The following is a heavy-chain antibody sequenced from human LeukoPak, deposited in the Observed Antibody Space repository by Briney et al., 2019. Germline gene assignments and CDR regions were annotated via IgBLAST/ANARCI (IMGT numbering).Heavy chain of an antibody. D-gene: IGHD2-2*01. V-gene: IGHV4-34*01. CDR3: ARGSSSTIPYNWFDP. J-gene: IGHJ5*02. CDR1: GGSFSGYY. CDR2: INHSGST. Sequence: PSETLSLTCAVYGGSFSGYYWSWIRQPPGKGLEWIGEINHSGSTNYNPSLKSRVTISVATSKNQFSLKLSSVTAADTAVYYCARGSSSTIPYNWFDPWGQGTLVTVSS.